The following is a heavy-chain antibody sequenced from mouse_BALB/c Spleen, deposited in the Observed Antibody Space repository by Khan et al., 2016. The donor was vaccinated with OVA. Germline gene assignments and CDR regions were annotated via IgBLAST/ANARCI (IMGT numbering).Heavy chain of an antibody. CDR2: INYSGNT. Sequence: EVQLQQSGPGLVKPSQSLSLTCTVTGYSITSEYAWNWIRHFPGNKLEWMGYINYSGNTRYNPSLKSRISINRDTSKNQFFLQLNSVTTEDTATYYCTRKDYYDYDPFPYWGQGTLVTVSA. D-gene: IGHD2-4*01. V-gene: IGHV3-2*02. J-gene: IGHJ3*01. CDR1: GYSITSEYA. CDR3: TRKDYYDYDPFPY.